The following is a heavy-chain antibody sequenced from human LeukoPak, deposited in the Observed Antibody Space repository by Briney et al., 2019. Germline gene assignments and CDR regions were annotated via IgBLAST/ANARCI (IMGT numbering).Heavy chain of an antibody. CDR2: IYPDDSDT. CDR3: VRFLNYAFEI. Sequence: GDSLKISCKSYGCSFTNYWIGWVRQMPGKGLEWMGIIYPDDSDTKYSPSFQGQVTISADKSINTAYLQWSSLKASDTAMYYCVRFLNYAFEIWGQGTMVTVSS. J-gene: IGHJ3*02. CDR1: GCSFTNYW. D-gene: IGHD1-20*01. V-gene: IGHV5-51*01.